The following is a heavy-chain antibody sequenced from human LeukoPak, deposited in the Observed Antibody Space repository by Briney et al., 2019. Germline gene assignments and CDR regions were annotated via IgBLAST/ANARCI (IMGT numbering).Heavy chain of an antibody. CDR2: IYPGDSET. Sequence: GASLKISCKGSGYSFTSYWIGWVRQLPGKGLEWMGIIYPGDSETKYSPSFEGQVTISADKSISTAYLQWSSLKASDTAMYYCARLVPQYYYDSSGYYHFGYWGQGTLLTVSS. V-gene: IGHV5-51*01. CDR1: GYSFTSYW. J-gene: IGHJ4*02. D-gene: IGHD3-22*01. CDR3: ARLVPQYYYDSSGYYHFGY.